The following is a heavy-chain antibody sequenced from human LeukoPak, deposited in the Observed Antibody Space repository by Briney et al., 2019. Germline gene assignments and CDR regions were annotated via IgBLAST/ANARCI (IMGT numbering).Heavy chain of an antibody. J-gene: IGHJ4*02. V-gene: IGHV3-53*01. CDR1: GFTVSSNY. D-gene: IGHD6-13*01. Sequence: PGGSLRLSCAASGFTVSSNYMSWVRQAPGKGLEWVSVIYSGGSTYYADSVKGRFTISRDNSKNTLYLQMNSLRAEDTAVYYCAKALYSSSWYRGYFDYWGQGTLVTVSS. CDR3: AKALYSSSWYRGYFDY. CDR2: IYSGGST.